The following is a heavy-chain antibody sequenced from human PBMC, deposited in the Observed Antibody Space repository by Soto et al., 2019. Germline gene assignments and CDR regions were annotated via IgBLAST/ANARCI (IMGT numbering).Heavy chain of an antibody. J-gene: IGHJ4*02. CDR2: ISHSGST. Sequence: SETLSLTCAVSGESINSSHGWNWVRQPPGKGLEWIGQISHSGSTNYNPSLTSRVTISVDKSKNHFSLKLTSVTAADTAVYYCARLRTYYYDSSGYFFDYWGQGTLVTVSS. D-gene: IGHD3-22*01. CDR3: ARLRTYYYDSSGYFFDY. CDR1: GESINSSHG. V-gene: IGHV4-4*02.